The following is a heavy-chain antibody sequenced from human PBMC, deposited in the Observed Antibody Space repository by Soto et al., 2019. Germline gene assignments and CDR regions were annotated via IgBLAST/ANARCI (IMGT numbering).Heavy chain of an antibody. CDR2: ISYDGSNK. D-gene: IGHD3-3*01. CDR1: GFTFSSYA. J-gene: IGHJ6*02. V-gene: IGHV3-30-3*01. Sequence: PGGSLRLSCAASGFTFSSYAMHWVRQAPGKGLEWVAVISYDGSNKYYADSVKGRFTISRDNSKNTLYLQMNSLRAEDTDVYYCARAGERFLEWLQHYYYYGMDVWGQGTTVTVSS. CDR3: ARAGERFLEWLQHYYYYGMDV.